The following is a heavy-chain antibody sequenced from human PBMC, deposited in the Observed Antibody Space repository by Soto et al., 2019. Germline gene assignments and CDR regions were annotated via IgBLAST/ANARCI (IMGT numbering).Heavy chain of an antibody. V-gene: IGHV1-18*01. Sequence: ASVKVSCKASGYTFTSYGISWVRQAPEQGLEWMGWISAYNGNTNYAQKLQGRVTMTTDTSTSTAYMELRSLRSDDTAVYYCARDQEVIAAAGPERYFQHWGQGTLVTVSS. CDR1: GYTFTSYG. D-gene: IGHD6-13*01. J-gene: IGHJ1*01. CDR3: ARDQEVIAAAGPERYFQH. CDR2: ISAYNGNT.